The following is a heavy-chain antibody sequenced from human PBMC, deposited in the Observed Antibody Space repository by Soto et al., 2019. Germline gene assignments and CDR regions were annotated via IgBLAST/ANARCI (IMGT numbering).Heavy chain of an antibody. Sequence: GGSLRLSCAASGFTFSNYAMSWVRQAPGKGLEWVSGIVGSGDSTYYADSVKGRFTISRDNSKNTLYLQMNSLRAEDTAVYYCAKDPGAADGTINWFDPWGQGTLVTVSS. V-gene: IGHV3-23*01. CDR3: AKDPGAADGTINWFDP. CDR2: IVGSGDST. J-gene: IGHJ5*02. CDR1: GFTFSNYA. D-gene: IGHD6-13*01.